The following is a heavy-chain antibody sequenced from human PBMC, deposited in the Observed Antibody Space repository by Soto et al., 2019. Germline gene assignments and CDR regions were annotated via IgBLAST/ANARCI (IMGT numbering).Heavy chain of an antibody. J-gene: IGHJ6*02. Sequence: GSLRLSCAASGFTFDDYTMHWVRQAPGKGLEWVSLISWDGGSTYYADSVKGRFTISRDNSKNSLYLQMNSLRTEDTALYYCAKLFVIEAGMDVWGQGTTVTVSS. D-gene: IGHD6-6*01. CDR2: ISWDGGST. CDR3: AKLFVIEAGMDV. CDR1: GFTFDDYT. V-gene: IGHV3-43*01.